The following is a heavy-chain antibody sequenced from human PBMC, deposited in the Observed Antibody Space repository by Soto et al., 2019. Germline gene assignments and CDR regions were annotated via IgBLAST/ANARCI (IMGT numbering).Heavy chain of an antibody. V-gene: IGHV3-33*01. Sequence: XGCLRLSFVACGFNFGNFLMHWVRQAPGKGLEWLTVISNDENIKQDSVRGRFAIARDNSKNTLYLHLTSLRAEDTAIYYCARGLRGVLDYCGQRTLVTVSS. D-gene: IGHD5-12*01. J-gene: IGHJ4*02. CDR3: ARGLRGVLDY. CDR1: GFNFGNFL. CDR2: ISNDENIK.